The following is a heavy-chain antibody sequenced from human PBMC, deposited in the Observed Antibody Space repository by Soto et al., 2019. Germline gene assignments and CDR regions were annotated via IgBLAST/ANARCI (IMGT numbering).Heavy chain of an antibody. D-gene: IGHD4-17*01. V-gene: IGHV3-66*01. CDR2: IYSGGST. CDR1: GFTVSSNY. J-gene: IGHJ4*02. CDR3: ARSTVTPYYFDY. Sequence: GGSLRLSCAASGFTVSSNYMSWVRQAPGKGLEWVSVIYSGGSTYYADSVKGRFTISRDNSKNTLYLQMNSLRAEDTAVYYCARSTVTPYYFDYWGQGTLVTVSS.